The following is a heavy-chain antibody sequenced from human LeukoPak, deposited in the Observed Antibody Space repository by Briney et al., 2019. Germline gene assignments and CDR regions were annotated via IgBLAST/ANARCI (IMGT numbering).Heavy chain of an antibody. J-gene: IGHJ4*02. CDR3: AKLSGTSCYNGIDY. D-gene: IGHD2-2*02. CDR1: GFTFSSYA. Sequence: GGSLRLSCAASGFTFSSYAMSWVRQAPGKGLEWVSAISGGGDTTYYAADSVEGRFTISRDNSKNTLYLQMNSLRAEDTALYYCAKLSGTSCYNGIDYWGQGTLVTVSS. CDR2: ISGGGDTT. V-gene: IGHV3-23*01.